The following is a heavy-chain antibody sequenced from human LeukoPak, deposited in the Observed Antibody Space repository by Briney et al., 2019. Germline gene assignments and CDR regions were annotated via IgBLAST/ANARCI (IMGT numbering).Heavy chain of an antibody. V-gene: IGHV4-34*01. J-gene: IGHJ4*02. CDR2: INHSGST. CDR3: ARLIPTSLSSGYYFSPNYFDY. CDR1: GGSFSGYY. Sequence: PSETLSLTCAVYGGSFSGYYWSWIRQPPGKGLEWIGEINHSGSTNYNPSLKSRLTISVDTSKNQFSLKLSSVTAADTAVYYCARLIPTSLSSGYYFSPNYFDYWGQGTLVTVSS. D-gene: IGHD3-22*01.